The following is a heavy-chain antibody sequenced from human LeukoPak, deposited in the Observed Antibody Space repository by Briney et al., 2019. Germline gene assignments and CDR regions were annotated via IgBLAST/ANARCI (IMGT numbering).Heavy chain of an antibody. J-gene: IGHJ3*02. D-gene: IGHD3-9*01. CDR3: ARDTDILTGYETGAFDI. CDR1: GGSISSYY. CDR2: IYYSGST. V-gene: IGHV4-59*01. Sequence: SETLTLTCTVSGGSISSYYWSWIRQPRGKGLEWIGYIYYSGSTNYNPSLKRRVTISVDTSKNQFSLKLSSVTAADTAVYYCARDTDILTGYETGAFDIWGQGTMVTVSS.